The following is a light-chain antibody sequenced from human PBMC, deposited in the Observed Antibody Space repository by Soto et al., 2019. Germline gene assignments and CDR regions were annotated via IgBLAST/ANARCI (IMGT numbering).Light chain of an antibody. CDR3: QQYNSYPWT. V-gene: IGKV1-16*01. CDR2: ATS. CDR1: KGINNY. Sequence: DIQMTQSPPSLSASVGDRVTITCRASKGINNYLAWFQQQPGTAPKPLIYATSTLHSGVPSRFTGSGSGTEFTLTITRLQPEDFVTYYCQQYNSYPWTFGQGTKVEVK. J-gene: IGKJ1*01.